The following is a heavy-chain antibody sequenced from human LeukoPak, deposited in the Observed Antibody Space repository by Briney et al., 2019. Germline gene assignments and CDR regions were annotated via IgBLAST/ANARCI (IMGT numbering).Heavy chain of an antibody. CDR3: SRSLDY. J-gene: IGHJ4*01. V-gene: IGHV3-7*01. CDR1: GFSFSDYW. Sequence: GGSLRLSCAASGFSFSDYWMDWGRQSPGKGMEWVANINQDGSEGYYADSVKGRFTISRDNAKNSLYLQMNKSRAEDTAVYYCSRSLDYWGQGALVTVSS. CDR2: INQDGSEG.